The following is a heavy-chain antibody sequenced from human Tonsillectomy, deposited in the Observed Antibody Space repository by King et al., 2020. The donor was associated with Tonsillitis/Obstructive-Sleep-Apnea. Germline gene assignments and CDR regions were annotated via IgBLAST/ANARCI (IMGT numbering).Heavy chain of an antibody. D-gene: IGHD5-12*01. J-gene: IGHJ3*02. Sequence: QLVQSGAEVKKPGASVKVSCKASGYTFTGYYMHWVRQAPGQGLEWMGWINPNSGGTNYAQKFQGRVTLTRDTSISTAYMEVTRLRFDDTAVYYCARDVGVTAVASRDAFDIWGQGTMVTVSS. CDR3: ARDVGVTAVASRDAFDI. CDR2: INPNSGGT. CDR1: GYTFTGYY. V-gene: IGHV1-2*02.